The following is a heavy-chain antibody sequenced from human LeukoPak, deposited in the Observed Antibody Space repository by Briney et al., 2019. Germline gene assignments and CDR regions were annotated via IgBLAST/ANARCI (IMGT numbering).Heavy chain of an antibody. Sequence: PSETLSLTCTVSGGSISSYYWGWIRQPPGKGLEWIGYIYYSGSTNYNPSLKSRVTISVDTSKNQFSLKLSSVTAADTAVYYCARAIYYDSSGGTFDIWGQGTMVTVSS. D-gene: IGHD3-22*01. CDR1: GGSISSYY. J-gene: IGHJ3*02. V-gene: IGHV4-59*01. CDR2: IYYSGST. CDR3: ARAIYYDSSGGTFDI.